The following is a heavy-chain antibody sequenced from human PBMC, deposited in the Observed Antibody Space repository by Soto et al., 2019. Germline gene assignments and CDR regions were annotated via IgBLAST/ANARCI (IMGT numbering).Heavy chain of an antibody. V-gene: IGHV3-9*01. CDR1: GFTFDDYA. D-gene: IGHD6-6*01. CDR3: AKGSSSTSGNWFDP. J-gene: IGHJ5*02. Sequence: EVQLVETGGGLVQPGRSLRLSCAASGFTFDDYAMHWVRQAPGKGLEWVSGISWNSGSIGYADSVKGRFTVSRDNAKNSLELQMNSLRAEDTALYYCAKGSSSTSGNWFDPWGQGTLVTVSS. CDR2: ISWNSGSI.